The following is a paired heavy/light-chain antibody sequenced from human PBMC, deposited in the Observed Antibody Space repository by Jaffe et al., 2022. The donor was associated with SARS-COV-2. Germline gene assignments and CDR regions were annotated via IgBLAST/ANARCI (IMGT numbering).Light chain of an antibody. Sequence: DIQMTQSPSTLSASVGDRVTITCRASQSISNWLAWYQQKPGKVPKLLIYQASSLESGVPSRFSGSGSGPEFTLTISSLQPDDFATYYCQQSTHFGGGTKVEIK. J-gene: IGKJ4*01. CDR3: QQSTH. CDR2: QAS. V-gene: IGKV1-5*03. CDR1: QSISNW.
Heavy chain of an antibody. CDR1: GYTFTNYA. Sequence: QVQLVQSGAEVKKPGASVKVSCKASGYTFTNYAVHWVRQAPGQGLEWMGWINTVNTKYSQNFQGRVTITRDTSASTAYMELSSLRSEDTAVYYCARGANAAFDIWGQGTMVTVSS. CDR3: ARGANAAFDI. CDR2: INTVNT. V-gene: IGHV1-3*04. J-gene: IGHJ3*02.